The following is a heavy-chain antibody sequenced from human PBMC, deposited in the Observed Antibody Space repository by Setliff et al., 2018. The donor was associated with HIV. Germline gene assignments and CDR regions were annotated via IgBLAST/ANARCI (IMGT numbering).Heavy chain of an antibody. J-gene: IGHJ2*01. D-gene: IGHD3-22*01. CDR3: ARGRRSDYYDSSGYLYYYFDL. CDR1: GGTFSSYG. CDR2: IIPIFGTA. V-gene: IGHV1-69*05. Sequence: SCKTSGGTFSSYGVSWVRQAPGQGLQWMGGIIPIFGTADYAQRFQGRVTITTDEPATTVYMELSGLRSDDTAVYYCARGRRSDYYDSSGYLYYYFDLWGRGTLVTVSS.